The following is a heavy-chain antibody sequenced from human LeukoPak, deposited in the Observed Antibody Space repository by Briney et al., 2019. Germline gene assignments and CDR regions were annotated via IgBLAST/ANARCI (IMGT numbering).Heavy chain of an antibody. D-gene: IGHD5-12*01. CDR2: ISAYHGYT. J-gene: IGHJ4*02. Sequence: ASVKVSCKASGGTFSSYAINWVRQAPGQGLEWMGWISAYHGYTNYAQKLQGRVTMTTDTSTSTAYMELRSLRSDDTAVYYCARDHSGHFDNWGQGTLVTVSS. V-gene: IGHV1-18*01. CDR1: GGTFSSYA. CDR3: ARDHSGHFDN.